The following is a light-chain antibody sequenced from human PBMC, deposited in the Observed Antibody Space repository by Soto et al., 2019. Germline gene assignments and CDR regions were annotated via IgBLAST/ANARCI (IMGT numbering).Light chain of an antibody. CDR2: GAS. V-gene: IGKV3-20*01. CDR3: QQYMSSVT. Sequence: EIVLMQSPGSLSLSPGQRATLSCRASQSVDTTFFAWYQKKPGQAPRLLIYGASKRATGIPDRFSGSGSGTDFTLIISRLEPEDFAVYYCQQYMSSVTFGQGTKVDIK. CDR1: QSVDTTF. J-gene: IGKJ1*01.